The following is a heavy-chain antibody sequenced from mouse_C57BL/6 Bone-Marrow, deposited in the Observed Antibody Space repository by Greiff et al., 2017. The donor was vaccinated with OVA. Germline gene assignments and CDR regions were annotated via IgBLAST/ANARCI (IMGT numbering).Heavy chain of an antibody. J-gene: IGHJ1*03. V-gene: IGHV1-54*01. CDR2: INPGSGGT. D-gene: IGHD1-1*01. CDR3: ARDYGSTYWYFEV. CDR1: GYAFTNYL. Sequence: QVQLQQSGAELVRPGTSVKVSCKASGYAFTNYLIEWVKQRPGQGLEWIGVINPGSGGTNYNEKFKGKATLTADKSSSTAYMQLSSLTSEDSAVYFCARDYGSTYWYFEVWGTGTTVTVSS.